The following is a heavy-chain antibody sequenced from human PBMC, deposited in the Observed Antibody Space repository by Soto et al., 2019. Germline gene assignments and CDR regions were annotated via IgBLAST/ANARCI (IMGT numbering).Heavy chain of an antibody. V-gene: IGHV4-38-2*01. Sequence: SETLSLTCAVSGYSISSGYYWGWIRQPPGKGLEWIGSIYHSGSTYYNPSLKSRVTISVDTSKNQFSLKLSSVTAADTAVYYCAGSKDYYDSSGYYPRWFDPWGQGTLVTVSS. CDR1: GYSISSGYY. D-gene: IGHD3-22*01. CDR2: IYHSGST. CDR3: AGSKDYYDSSGYYPRWFDP. J-gene: IGHJ5*02.